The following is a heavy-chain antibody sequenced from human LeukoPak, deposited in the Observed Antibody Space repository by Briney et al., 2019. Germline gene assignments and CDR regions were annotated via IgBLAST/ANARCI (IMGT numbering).Heavy chain of an antibody. CDR1: GFTFSSYG. Sequence: PGRSLRLSCAASGFTFSSYGMHWVSQAPGKVLERVAVISYDGSNKYYADSVKGRFTISRDNSKNTLCLQMNSLRAEDTAVYYCAKEGSYYYDSSGYYPPYFDYWGQGTLVTVSS. CDR3: AKEGSYYYDSSGYYPPYFDY. V-gene: IGHV3-30*18. J-gene: IGHJ4*02. D-gene: IGHD3-22*01. CDR2: ISYDGSNK.